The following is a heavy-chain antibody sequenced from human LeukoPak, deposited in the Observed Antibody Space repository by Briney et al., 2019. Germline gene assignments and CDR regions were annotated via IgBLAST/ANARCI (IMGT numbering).Heavy chain of an antibody. D-gene: IGHD3-9*01. V-gene: IGHV1-18*01. CDR3: VRSPDILTGENFDS. CDR1: HYTVTSHD. CDR2: MSPYTGNT. J-gene: IGHJ4*02. Sequence: ASVKVSCKASHYTVTSHDRSWVRQAPGQGLEWRGWMSPYTGNTKNAQKYQGRITMTTSPSTSIVYMELRSLRSDDTAVFYCVRSPDILTGENFDSWGQGTLVTVSS.